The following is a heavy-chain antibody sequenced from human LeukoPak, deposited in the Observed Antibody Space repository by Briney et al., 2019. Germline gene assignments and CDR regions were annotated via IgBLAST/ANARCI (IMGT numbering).Heavy chain of an antibody. CDR2: INPNSGGT. CDR3: ARASGDFCTSSTCFKSLYYYYMDV. D-gene: IGHD2-2*01. J-gene: IGHJ6*03. Sequence: ASVKVSCKASGYTFTGYYMHWVRQAPGQGPEWMGWINPNSGGTNYAQKFQGRATMTRDTSISTAYMELNRLRSDDTAVYYCARASGDFCTSSTCFKSLYYYYMDVWGKGTTVTVSS. V-gene: IGHV1-2*02. CDR1: GYTFTGYY.